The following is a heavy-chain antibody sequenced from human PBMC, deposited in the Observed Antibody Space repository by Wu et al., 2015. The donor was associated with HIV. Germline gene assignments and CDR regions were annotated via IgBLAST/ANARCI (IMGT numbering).Heavy chain of an antibody. V-gene: IGHV1-2*02. CDR2: INPNGGT. D-gene: IGHD3-10*01. Sequence: QVQLVQSGAEVKKPGASVKVSCKASGYTFTEYYLYWVRQAPGQGLEWMGWINPNGGTNYAQKFQGRVTMTRDTSIGTAYMDLKRLKSDDTAIYYCARESGLMFTMVRASGYFDLWGRGTLVTVSS. CDR3: ARESGLMFTMVRASGYFDL. CDR1: GYTFTEYY. J-gene: IGHJ2*01.